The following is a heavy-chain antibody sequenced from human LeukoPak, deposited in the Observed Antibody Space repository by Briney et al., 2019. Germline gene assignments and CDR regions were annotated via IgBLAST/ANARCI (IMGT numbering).Heavy chain of an antibody. Sequence: GRSLRLSCAASGFTFSNHGMHWVREAPGKGPEWVAVIWYDGSNKYYGDSVKGRFTISRDNSKNTVYLQMNSLRAEDTGVYYCARDRLEAVTDDDYFDYWGQGTLVTVSS. CDR3: ARDRLEAVTDDDYFDY. CDR1: GFTFSNHG. CDR2: IWYDGSNK. J-gene: IGHJ4*02. D-gene: IGHD2-21*02. V-gene: IGHV3-33*01.